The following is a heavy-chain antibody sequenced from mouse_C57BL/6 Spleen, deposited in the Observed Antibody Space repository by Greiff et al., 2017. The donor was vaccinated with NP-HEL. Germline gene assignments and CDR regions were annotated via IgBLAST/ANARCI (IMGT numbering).Heavy chain of an antibody. J-gene: IGHJ4*01. CDR3: ARRGGLGYAMDY. CDR1: GYTFTSYW. CDR2: IDPSDSYT. D-gene: IGHD3-1*01. Sequence: QVQLQQPGAELVMPGASVKLSCKASGYTFTSYWMHWVKQRPGQGLEWIGEIDPSDSYTNYNQKFKGKSSLTVDKSSSTAYMQLSSLTSEDSAVYYCARRGGLGYAMDYWGQGTSVTVSS. V-gene: IGHV1-69*01.